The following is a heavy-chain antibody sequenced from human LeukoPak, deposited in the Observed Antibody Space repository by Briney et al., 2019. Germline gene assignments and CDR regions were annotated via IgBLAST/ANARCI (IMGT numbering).Heavy chain of an antibody. Sequence: PSETLSLTCTVSGDSISSYYWSWIRQPPGKGLEWIGYMYYSGSTNYNPSLKSRVTISVDTSKNQFSLKLSSVTAADTAVYYCARGIIVGATWGENYNCFDPWGQGTLVTVSS. J-gene: IGHJ5*02. CDR3: ARGIIVGATWGENYNCFDP. CDR2: MYYSGST. V-gene: IGHV4-59*01. D-gene: IGHD1-26*01. CDR1: GDSISSYY.